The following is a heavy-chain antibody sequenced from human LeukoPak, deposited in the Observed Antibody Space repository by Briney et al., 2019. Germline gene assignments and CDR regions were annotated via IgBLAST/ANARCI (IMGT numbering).Heavy chain of an antibody. D-gene: IGHD3-3*01. V-gene: IGHV3-30*18. J-gene: IGHJ4*02. CDR3: AKDLEVSEWELTGIDY. CDR1: GFTFSSYG. CDR2: ISYDGSNK. Sequence: PGGSLRLSCAASGFTFSSYGMHWVRQAPGKGLEWVAVISYDGSNKYYADSVKGRLTISRDNSKNTLYLQMNSLRAEDTAAYYCAKDLEVSEWELTGIDYWGQGTLVTVSS.